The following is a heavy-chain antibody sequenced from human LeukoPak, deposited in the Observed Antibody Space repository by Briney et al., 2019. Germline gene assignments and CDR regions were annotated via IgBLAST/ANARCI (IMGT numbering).Heavy chain of an antibody. CDR2: IKSDGDGSDT. CDR3: ARDRGLRFFDY. CDR1: GFTLGSYW. Sequence: GGSLRLSCAASGFTLGSYWMHWVRQAPGKGLVWVSRIKSDGDGSDTAYADSVRGRFTISRDNSKNTLYLQMNSLRADDTAVYYCARDRGLRFFDYWGQGTLVTVSS. J-gene: IGHJ4*02. V-gene: IGHV3-74*01.